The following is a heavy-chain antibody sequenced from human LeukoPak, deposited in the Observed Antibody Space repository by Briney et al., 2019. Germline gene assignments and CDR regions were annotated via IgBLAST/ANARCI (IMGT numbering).Heavy chain of an antibody. J-gene: IGHJ4*02. V-gene: IGHV3-48*03. CDR3: ARDSEPYCSSASCYERGFDY. Sequence: GGSLRLSCEAPGFTFSSYEMNWVRRAPGKGLGWVSYIIGSGTTIYYADSVKGRFTISRDNAKNSLYLQMNSLRAEDTAVYYCARDSEPYCSSASCYERGFDYWGQGTLVTVSS. CDR2: IIGSGTTI. CDR1: GFTFSSYE. D-gene: IGHD2-2*01.